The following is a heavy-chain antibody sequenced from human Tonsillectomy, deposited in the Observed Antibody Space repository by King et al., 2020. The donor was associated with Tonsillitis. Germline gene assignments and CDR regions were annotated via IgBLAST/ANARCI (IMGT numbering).Heavy chain of an antibody. CDR1: GFTFSDYY. J-gene: IGHJ6*03. V-gene: IGHV3-11*05. CDR2: ISSSSNYT. Sequence: QLVQSGGGLVKPGGSLRLSCVASGFTFSDYYMTWIRQAPGKGLECVSYISSSSNYTNYADSVKGRFTISRDNAKNSLFLQMNSLRAEDTAMYYCAGRSSAYYYYMDVWGKGTTVTVSS. CDR3: AGRSSAYYYYMDV.